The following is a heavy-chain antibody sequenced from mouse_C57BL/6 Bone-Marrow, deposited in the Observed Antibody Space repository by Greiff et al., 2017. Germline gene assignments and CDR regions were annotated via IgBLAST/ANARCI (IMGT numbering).Heavy chain of an antibody. CDR3: ARREYHYGNFDY. CDR2: ISNGGGST. CDR1: GFTFSDYY. V-gene: IGHV5-12*01. D-gene: IGHD2-1*01. J-gene: IGHJ2*01. Sequence: EVKVVESGGGLVQPGGSLKLSCAASGFTFSDYYMYWVRQTPEKRLEWVAYISNGGGSTYYPDTVKGRFTISRDNAKNTLYLQRSRLKSEDTAMYYCARREYHYGNFDYWGQGTTLTVSS.